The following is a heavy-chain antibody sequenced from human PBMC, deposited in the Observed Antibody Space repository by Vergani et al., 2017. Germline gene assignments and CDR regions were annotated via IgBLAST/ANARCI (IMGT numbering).Heavy chain of an antibody. Sequence: QVQLVQSGAEVKKPGSSVKVSCKASGGTFSSYAISWVRQAPGQGLEWMGGIIPIFGTANYAQKFQGRVTITADEANSTTYMELSSLRSEDTAVYYCARDRGIAATVFGAFDIWGQGTMVTVSS. D-gene: IGHD6-13*01. V-gene: IGHV1-69*01. J-gene: IGHJ3*02. CDR1: GGTFSSYA. CDR2: IIPIFGTA. CDR3: ARDRGIAATVFGAFDI.